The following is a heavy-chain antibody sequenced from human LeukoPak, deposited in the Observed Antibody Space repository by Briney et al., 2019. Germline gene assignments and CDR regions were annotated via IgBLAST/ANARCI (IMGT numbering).Heavy chain of an antibody. V-gene: IGHV3-11*06. Sequence: GGSLRLSCAASGFTFSDYYMSWIRQAPGKGLEWVSYISSSSSYTNYANSVKGRFTISRDNAKNSLYLQMNSLRAEDTAVYYCAREGYYSGMDVWGQGTTVTVSS. CDR1: GFTFSDYY. CDR3: AREGYYSGMDV. J-gene: IGHJ6*02. CDR2: ISSSSSYT.